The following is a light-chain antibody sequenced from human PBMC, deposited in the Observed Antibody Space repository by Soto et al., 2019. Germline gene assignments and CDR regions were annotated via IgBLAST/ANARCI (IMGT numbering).Light chain of an antibody. CDR2: EDN. V-gene: IGLV6-57*03. Sequence: NFMLTQPHSVSESPGKTVTISCTRSSGSIASNYVQWYQQRPGSAPTTVIYEDNLRPSGVPDRFSGSIDSSSNSASLTISGLKTEDEADYYCQSYDSSSDHVVFGGGTKLTVL. CDR1: SGSIASNY. CDR3: QSYDSSSDHVV. J-gene: IGLJ2*01.